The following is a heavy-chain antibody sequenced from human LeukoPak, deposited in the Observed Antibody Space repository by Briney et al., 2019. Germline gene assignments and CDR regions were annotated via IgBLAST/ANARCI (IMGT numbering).Heavy chain of an antibody. J-gene: IGHJ5*02. D-gene: IGHD3-22*01. CDR2: IYYSGST. CDR3: ARGVNSPQVPYYYDRGEASWLDP. V-gene: IGHV4-59*01. CDR1: GGSISSYY. Sequence: SETLSLTCTVSGGSISSYYWSWIRQPPGKGLEWIGYIYYSGSTNYNPSLKSRVTISVDTSKNQFSLKLSSVTAADTAVYYCARGVNSPQVPYYYDRGEASWLDPWGQGTLVTVYS.